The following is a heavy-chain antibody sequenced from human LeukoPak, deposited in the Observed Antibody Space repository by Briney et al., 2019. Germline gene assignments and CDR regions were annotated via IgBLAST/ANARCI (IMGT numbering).Heavy chain of an antibody. CDR2: ISSSSSYI. V-gene: IGHV3-21*01. CDR1: GFTFSSYS. J-gene: IGHJ5*02. Sequence: KPGGSLRLSCAASGFTFSSYSMNWVRQAPGKGLEWVSSISSSSSYIYYADSVKGRFTISRDNAKNSLYLRMNSLRAEDTAVYYCAREGIVVVPAAVGPWFDPWGQGTLITVSS. CDR3: AREGIVVVPAAVGPWFDP. D-gene: IGHD2-2*01.